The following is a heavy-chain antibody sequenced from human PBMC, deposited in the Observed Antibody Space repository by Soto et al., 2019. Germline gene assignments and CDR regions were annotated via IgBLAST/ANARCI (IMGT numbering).Heavy chain of an antibody. CDR3: ARGWGHSDSSGYYMSFEP. Sequence: QVQLVQSGAEVKKPGSSLKVSCKASGGTFSSLAISWVRQAPGRGLEWMGGSIPNFGTANYAQKFQDRVTINADEYTTTAFMARSGLRSEDTAVYYCARGWGHSDSSGYYMSFEPWGEGTQVTGSS. V-gene: IGHV1-69*01. J-gene: IGHJ4*02. CDR1: GGTFSSLA. D-gene: IGHD3-22*01. CDR2: SIPNFGTA.